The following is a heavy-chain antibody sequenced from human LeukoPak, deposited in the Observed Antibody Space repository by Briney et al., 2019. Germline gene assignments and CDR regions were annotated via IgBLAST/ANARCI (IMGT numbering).Heavy chain of an antibody. D-gene: IGHD6-13*01. Sequence: GGSRRLSCAASGFTFSDYYMDWVRQASGKGLDWVARIRNKANTYTTEYAASVKGRFTISRDESKNSLYLQMNSLKTEDTAVYFCARAGVGTRYFDLWGRGTLVTVSS. J-gene: IGHJ2*01. V-gene: IGHV3-72*01. CDR1: GFTFSDYY. CDR2: IRNKANTYTT. CDR3: ARAGVGTRYFDL.